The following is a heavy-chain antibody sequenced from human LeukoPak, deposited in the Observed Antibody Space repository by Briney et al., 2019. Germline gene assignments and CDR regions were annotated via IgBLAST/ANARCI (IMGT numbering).Heavy chain of an antibody. V-gene: IGHV1-2*02. CDR2: INPNSGGT. J-gene: IGHJ4*02. D-gene: IGHD2-2*01. CDR3: ARDVIVAVPAARFDY. CDR1: GYTFTGYY. Sequence: ASVKVSRKASGYTFTGYYMHWVRQAPGQGLEWMGWINPNSGGTNYAQKFQGRVTMTRDTSISTAYMELSRLRSDDTAVYYCARDVIVAVPAARFDYWGQGTLVTVSS.